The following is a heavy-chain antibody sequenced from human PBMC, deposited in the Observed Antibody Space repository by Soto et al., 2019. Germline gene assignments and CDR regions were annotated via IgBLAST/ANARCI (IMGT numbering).Heavy chain of an antibody. CDR2: IWYDGSNK. CDR3: ARDALGRYYYGMDV. CDR1: GFTFSSYG. J-gene: IGHJ6*02. V-gene: IGHV3-33*01. Sequence: GGSLRLSCAASGFTFSSYGMHWVRQAPGKGLEWVAVIWYDGSNKYYADSVKGRFTISRDNSKNTLYLQMNSLRAEDTAVYYCARDALGRYYYGMDVWGQGTTVTVSS.